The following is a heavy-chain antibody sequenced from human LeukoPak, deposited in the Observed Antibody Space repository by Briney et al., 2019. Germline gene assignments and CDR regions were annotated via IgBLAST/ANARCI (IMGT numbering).Heavy chain of an antibody. CDR3: AKDGTGCGGDCYSDY. CDR1: GFTLGAM. J-gene: IGHJ4*02. V-gene: IGHV3-23*01. CDR2: TTYSSGNT. Sequence: GGSLRLSCAASGFTLGAMSWLRQAPGKGLEWVSATTYSSGNTYYADSVKGRFTISGDNSKNTLYLQMNSLRAEDTALYYCAKDGTGCGGDCYSDYWGQGTLVTVSS. D-gene: IGHD2-21*02.